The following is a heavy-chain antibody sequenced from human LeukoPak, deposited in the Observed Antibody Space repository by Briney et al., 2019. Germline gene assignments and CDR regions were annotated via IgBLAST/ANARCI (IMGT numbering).Heavy chain of an antibody. D-gene: IGHD2/OR15-2a*01. CDR2: INGDGSES. J-gene: IGHJ3*02. CDR1: GFMFNNYW. V-gene: IGHV3-7*01. CDR3: ARKGGIYCNDGCFHDAFDI. Sequence: GESLRLSCAASGFMFNNYWMNWVRQAPGKGLEWVANINGDGSESHSVDSVEGRFTISRDNAKNSLYLQMNSLRGEDTAVYYCARKGGIYCNDGCFHDAFDIWGQGTTVTVSS.